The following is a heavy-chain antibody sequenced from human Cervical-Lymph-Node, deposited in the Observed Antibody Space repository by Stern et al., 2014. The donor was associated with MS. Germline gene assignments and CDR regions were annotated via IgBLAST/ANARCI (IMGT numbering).Heavy chain of an antibody. CDR3: ARAVRNQLLSEY. Sequence: DQLVESGAEVKKPGASVKVSCKASGYTFSSYDITWVRQASGHGLEWMGWMNPYSGNTGYAQKFKGRVSMTSAPSISTVYMELTSLTSDDTAVYFCARAVRNQLLSEYWGQGTLVTVSS. D-gene: IGHD2-2*01. V-gene: IGHV1-8*01. J-gene: IGHJ4*02. CDR1: GYTFSSYD. CDR2: MNPYSGNT.